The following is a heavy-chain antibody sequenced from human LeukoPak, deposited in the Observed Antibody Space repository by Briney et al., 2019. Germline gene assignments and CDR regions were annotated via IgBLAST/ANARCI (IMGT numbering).Heavy chain of an antibody. CDR2: INHSGST. J-gene: IGHJ5*02. D-gene: IGHD6-6*01. CDR3: ASGFGYSSSDWFDP. V-gene: IGHV4-34*01. Sequence: SETLSLTCAVYGGSFSGYYWSWIRQPPGKGLEWIGEINHSGSTNYNPSLKSRVTISVDTSKNQFSLKLSPVTAADTAVYYCASGFGYSSSDWFDPWGQGTLVTVSS. CDR1: GGSFSGYY.